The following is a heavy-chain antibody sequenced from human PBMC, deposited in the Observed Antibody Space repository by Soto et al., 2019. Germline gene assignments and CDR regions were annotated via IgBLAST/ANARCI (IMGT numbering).Heavy chain of an antibody. Sequence: GGSLRLSCAASGFIFSNYNMNWVRQAPGRGLEWVSSTSSGSRSIRYADSVRGRFTMSRDNARTSLYLQMNTLRAEDTAVYFCARLSGSYDFDYWGQGTLVTVSS. J-gene: IGHJ4*02. CDR3: ARLSGSYDFDY. CDR2: TSSGSRSI. V-gene: IGHV3-21*01. CDR1: GFIFSNYN. D-gene: IGHD6-19*01.